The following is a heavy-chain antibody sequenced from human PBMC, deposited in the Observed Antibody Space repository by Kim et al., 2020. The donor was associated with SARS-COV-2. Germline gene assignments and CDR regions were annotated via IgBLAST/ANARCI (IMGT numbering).Heavy chain of an antibody. Sequence: GGSLRLSCAPSGFTFSSHARTWVRQAPGKGLEWVSTVSYAVGRTFYADSVKGRFIISRDNSKNTVYLDMNSLRAEDTAVYYCAKDGYGSGSYYTLNFDHWGQGTQVTVSS. CDR3: AKDGYGSGSYYTLNFDH. CDR2: VSYAVGRT. D-gene: IGHD3-10*01. J-gene: IGHJ4*02. CDR1: GFTFSSHA. V-gene: IGHV3-23*01.